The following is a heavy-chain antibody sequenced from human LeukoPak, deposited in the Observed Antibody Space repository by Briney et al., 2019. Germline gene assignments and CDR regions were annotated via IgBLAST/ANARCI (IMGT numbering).Heavy chain of an antibody. CDR3: AKNCGRGAYCTGGTCYPYFYYYMDV. CDR2: ISSSGSTK. V-gene: IGHV3-48*03. CDR1: GFTFSSYE. Sequence: GGSLRLSCAASGFTFSSYEMNWVRQAPGKGLEWVSYISSSGSTKHYADSLKGRFIISRDNANSSLYLQMNSLRAEDTAIYYCAKNCGRGAYCTGGTCYPYFYYYMDVWGKGTTVTI. J-gene: IGHJ6*03. D-gene: IGHD2-15*01.